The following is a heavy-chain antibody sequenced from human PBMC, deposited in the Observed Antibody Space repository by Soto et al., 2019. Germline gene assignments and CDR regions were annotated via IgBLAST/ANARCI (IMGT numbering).Heavy chain of an antibody. CDR3: AKDARGLPLT. V-gene: IGHV3-30*18. J-gene: IGHJ4*02. CDR1: GFTFRDYG. Sequence: QVQLVESGGGVVQPGTSLRLSCAPSGFTFRDYGMHWVRQAPGEGLEWVAVISYDGSNKHYADSVKGRFTISRDNSKNTLYLQMNSLRAEDTAVYYCAKDARGLPLTWGQGTLVTVSS. D-gene: IGHD1-26*01. CDR2: ISYDGSNK.